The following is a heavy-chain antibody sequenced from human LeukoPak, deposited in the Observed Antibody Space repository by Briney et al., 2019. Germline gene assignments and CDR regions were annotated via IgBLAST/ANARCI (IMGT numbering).Heavy chain of an antibody. V-gene: IGHV4-39*07. CDR1: GGSISSSSYY. CDR3: ARGRDYDSTTYWGDYYMDV. Sequence: SETLSLTCTVSGGSISSSSYYWGWIRQPPGKGLEWIGSIYYSGSTYYNPSLKSRATISVDTSKNQFSLRLSSVTAADTAVYYCARGRDYDSTTYWGDYYMDVWGKGTTVTISS. D-gene: IGHD2/OR15-2a*01. CDR2: IYYSGST. J-gene: IGHJ6*03.